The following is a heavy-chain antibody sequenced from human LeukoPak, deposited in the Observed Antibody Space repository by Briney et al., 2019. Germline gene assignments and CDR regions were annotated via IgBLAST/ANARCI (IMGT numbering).Heavy chain of an antibody. CDR3: AREITMVRGVIIKRGNWFDP. V-gene: IGHV1-69*13. CDR1: GYIFTSYA. J-gene: IGHJ5*02. CDR2: IIPIFGTA. Sequence: SVKVSCKASGYIFTSYAMNWVRQAPGQGLEWMGGIIPIFGTANYAQKFQGRVTITADESTSTAYMELSSLRSEDTAVYYCAREITMVRGVIIKRGNWFDPWGQGTLVTVSS. D-gene: IGHD3-10*01.